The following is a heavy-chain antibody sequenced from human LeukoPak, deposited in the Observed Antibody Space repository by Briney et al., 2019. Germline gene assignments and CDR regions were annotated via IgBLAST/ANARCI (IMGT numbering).Heavy chain of an antibody. Sequence: GGSLRLSCAASGFTSSSYGMHWVRQAPGKGLEWVAFIRYDGSNKYYADSVKGRFTISRDNSKNTLYLQMNSLRAEDTAVYYCASWDGGWSFAHFDYWGQGTLATVSS. D-gene: IGHD6-19*01. V-gene: IGHV3-30*02. CDR2: IRYDGSNK. CDR1: GFTSSSYG. CDR3: ASWDGGWSFAHFDY. J-gene: IGHJ4*02.